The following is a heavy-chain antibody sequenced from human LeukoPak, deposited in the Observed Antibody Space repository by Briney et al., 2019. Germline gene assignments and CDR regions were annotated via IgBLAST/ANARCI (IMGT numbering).Heavy chain of an antibody. V-gene: IGHV3-9*03. Sequence: PGRSLRLSCAASGFTFDDYAMHWVRQAPGKGLEWVSGISWNSGSIGYADSVKGRFTISRVNAKNSLYLQMNSLRAEDMALYYCAKGLNSGWYYFDYWGQGTLVTVSS. CDR3: AKGLNSGWYYFDY. CDR1: GFTFDDYA. CDR2: ISWNSGSI. J-gene: IGHJ4*02. D-gene: IGHD6-19*01.